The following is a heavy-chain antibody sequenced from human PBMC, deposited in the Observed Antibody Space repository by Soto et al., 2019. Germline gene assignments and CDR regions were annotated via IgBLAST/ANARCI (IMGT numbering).Heavy chain of an antibody. J-gene: IGHJ4*02. CDR3: AQVYSSSWSPLDY. D-gene: IGHD6-13*01. CDR2: ISYDGSNK. Sequence: PGGSLRLSCAASGFTFSSYAMHWVRQAPGKGLEWVAVISYDGSNKYYADSVKGRFTISRDNSKNTLYLQMNSLRAEDTAVYYCAQVYSSSWSPLDYWGQGTLVTVSS. CDR1: GFTFSSYA. V-gene: IGHV3-30-3*01.